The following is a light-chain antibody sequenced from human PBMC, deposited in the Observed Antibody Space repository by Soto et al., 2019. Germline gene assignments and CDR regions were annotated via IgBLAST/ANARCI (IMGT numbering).Light chain of an antibody. J-gene: IGLJ2*01. V-gene: IGLV2-14*01. CDR2: EVS. Sequence: QSALTQPASVSGSPGQSITISCTGTSSDVGGYTYVSWFQQHPGKAPTLMLYEVSNRPSGVSHRFSGSKSVNTASLTISGLQAEDEADYYCSSYTSSSTVVFGGGTKLTVL. CDR1: SSDVGGYTY. CDR3: SSYTSSSTVV.